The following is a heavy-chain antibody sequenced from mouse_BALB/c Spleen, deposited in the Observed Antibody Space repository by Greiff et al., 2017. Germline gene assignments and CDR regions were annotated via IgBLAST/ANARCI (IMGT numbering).Heavy chain of an antibody. J-gene: IGHJ4*01. CDR2: IRLKSDNYAT. Sequence: EVQLQESGGGLVQPGGSMKLSCVASGFTFSSYWMSWVRQSPEKGLEWVAEIRLKSDNYATHYAESVKGKFTISRDDSKSRLYLQMNSLRAEDTGIYYCTSTDYWGQGTSVTVSS. CDR1: GFTFSSYW. CDR3: TSTDY. V-gene: IGHV6-6*02.